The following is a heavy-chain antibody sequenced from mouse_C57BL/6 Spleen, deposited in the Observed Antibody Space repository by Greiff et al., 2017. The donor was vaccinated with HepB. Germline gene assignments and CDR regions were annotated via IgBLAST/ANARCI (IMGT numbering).Heavy chain of an antibody. Sequence: QVQLKQSGPELVKPGASVKLSCKASGYTFTSYDINWVKQRPGQGLEWIGWIYPRDGSTKYNEKFKGKATLTVDTSSSTAYMELHSLTSEDSAVYFCARCPLTGGGDYFDYWGQGTTLTVSS. CDR3: ARCPLTGGGDYFDY. J-gene: IGHJ2*01. CDR2: IYPRDGST. CDR1: GYTFTSYD. V-gene: IGHV1-85*01. D-gene: IGHD4-1*01.